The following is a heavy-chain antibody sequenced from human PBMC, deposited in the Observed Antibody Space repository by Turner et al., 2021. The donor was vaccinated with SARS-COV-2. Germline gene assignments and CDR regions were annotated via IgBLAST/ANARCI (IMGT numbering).Heavy chain of an antibody. CDR1: GGSMRSNY. CDR2: IYYSGGT. D-gene: IGHD4-17*01. J-gene: IGHJ6*02. Sequence: QVQLHESGPGLVKPSETVSLTCTVSGGSMRSNYWTWVRQPPGKGLEWIGHIYYSGGTNYNPSLKSRVTISIDTSKNQFSLSLSSVTAADTAVYYCARHSTVTENYSNGMDVWGQGTTVTVS. CDR3: ARHSTVTENYSNGMDV. V-gene: IGHV4-59*08.